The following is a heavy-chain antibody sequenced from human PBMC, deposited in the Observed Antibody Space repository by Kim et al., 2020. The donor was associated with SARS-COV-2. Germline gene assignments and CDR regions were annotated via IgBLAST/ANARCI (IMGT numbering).Heavy chain of an antibody. V-gene: IGHV3-9*01. CDR3: AKMTRTRWELLGAFDI. CDR2: ISWNSGSI. J-gene: IGHJ3*02. CDR1: GFTFDDYA. Sequence: GGSLRLSCAASGFTFDDYAMHWVRQAPGKGLEWVSGISWNSGSIGYADSVKGRFTISRDNAKNSLYLQMNSLRAEDTALYYCAKMTRTRWELLGAFDIWGQGTMVTVSS. D-gene: IGHD1-26*01.